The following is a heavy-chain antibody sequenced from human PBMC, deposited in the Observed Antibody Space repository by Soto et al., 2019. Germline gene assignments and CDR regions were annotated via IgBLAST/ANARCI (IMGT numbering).Heavy chain of an antibody. V-gene: IGHV1-69*13. CDR3: ARALIYYGSNPRDYCGMDV. CDR1: GGTFSSYA. D-gene: IGHD4-17*01. CDR2: IIPIFGTA. Sequence: SVKVSCKASGGTFSSYAISWVRQAPGQGLEWMGGIIPIFGTANYAQKFQGRVTITADESTSTAYMELSSLRSEDTDVYYWARALIYYGSNPRDYCGMDVWGQGTTVTVSS. J-gene: IGHJ6*02.